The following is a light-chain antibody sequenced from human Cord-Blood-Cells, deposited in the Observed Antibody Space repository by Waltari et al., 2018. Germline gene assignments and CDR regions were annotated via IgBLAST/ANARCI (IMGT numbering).Light chain of an antibody. CDR3: QTWGTGIVV. CDR2: LNSDGSH. Sequence: HLVLTQSPSASASLGASVKLTCTLSSGHSSYAIAWPQQQPEKGPRYLMKLNSDGSHSKGDGIPDRFSGSSSGAERYLTISSLQSEDEADYYCQTWGTGIVVFGGGTKLTVL. V-gene: IGLV4-69*01. CDR1: SGHSSYA. J-gene: IGLJ2*01.